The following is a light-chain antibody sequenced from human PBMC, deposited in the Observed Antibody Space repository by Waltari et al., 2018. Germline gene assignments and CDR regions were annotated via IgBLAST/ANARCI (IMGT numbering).Light chain of an antibody. CDR1: QGISSY. CDR2: AAS. CDR3: QQYNSHAYS. J-gene: IGKJ2*03. Sequence: DIQMTQSPSSLSASVGDTVTVTCRASQGISSYLAWYQQKPGKAPKRLIYAASTLQSGVPSRFSGSGSGTDFTLTISSLQPEDFAIYYCQQYNSHAYSFGQGTKVEIK. V-gene: IGKV1-16*01.